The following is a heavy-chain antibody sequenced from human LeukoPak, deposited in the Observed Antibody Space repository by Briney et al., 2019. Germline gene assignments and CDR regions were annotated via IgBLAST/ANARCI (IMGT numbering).Heavy chain of an antibody. CDR2: INWNGGST. CDR1: GFTFDDYG. D-gene: IGHD4-17*01. V-gene: IGHV3-20*04. CDR3: ARDKDGDDYGAEFDY. J-gene: IGHJ4*02. Sequence: GGSLRLSCAASGFTFDDYGMSWVRQAPGKGLEWVSGINWNGGSTGYADSVEGRFTISRDNAKNSLYLQMNSLRAEDTALYYCARDKDGDDYGAEFDYWGQGTLVTVSS.